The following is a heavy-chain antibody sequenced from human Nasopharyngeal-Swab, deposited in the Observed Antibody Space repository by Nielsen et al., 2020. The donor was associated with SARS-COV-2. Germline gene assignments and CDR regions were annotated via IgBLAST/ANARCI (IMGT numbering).Heavy chain of an antibody. CDR1: GGSISSSSHY. Sequence: SETLSLTCTVSGGSISSSSHYWGWIRQPPGKGLEWIGSIYYSGTTYYNPSLKSRVTISVDTSKNQFSLKLSSVTAADTAVYYCVRVSWDGYYYYYGLDVWGQGTTVTVSS. CDR3: VRVSWDGYYYYYGLDV. J-gene: IGHJ6*02. V-gene: IGHV4-39*01. D-gene: IGHD5-24*01. CDR2: IYYSGTT.